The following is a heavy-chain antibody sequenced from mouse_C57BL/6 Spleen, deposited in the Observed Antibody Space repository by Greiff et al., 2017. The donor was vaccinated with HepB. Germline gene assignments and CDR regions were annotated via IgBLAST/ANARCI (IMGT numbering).Heavy chain of an antibody. CDR3: ARDSGLEDYAMDY. D-gene: IGHD2-2*01. CDR1: GYSITSGYY. J-gene: IGHJ4*01. Sequence: EVKLVESGPGLVKPSQSLSLTCSVTGYSITSGYYWNWIRQFPGNKLEWMGYISYDGSNNYNPSLKNRISITRDTSKNQFFLKLNSVTTEDTATYYCARDSGLEDYAMDYWGQGTSVTVSS. CDR2: ISYDGSN. V-gene: IGHV3-6*01.